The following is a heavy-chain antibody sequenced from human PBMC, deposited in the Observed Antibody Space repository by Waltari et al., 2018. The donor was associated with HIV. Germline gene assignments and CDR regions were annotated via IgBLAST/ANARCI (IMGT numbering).Heavy chain of an antibody. CDR1: GGSFSGYY. CDR2: VNHIGST. D-gene: IGHD3-3*01. V-gene: IGHV4-34*01. Sequence: QVQLQQWGAGLLKPSETLSLTCGVYGGSFSGYYWAWIRQPPGKGLEWIGEVNHIGSTKYKPSLKSRVTISVDTSKNQFSLRLSSVTAADTAVYYCARSLFWSGSKEGFDYWGQGTLVTVSS. CDR3: ARSLFWSGSKEGFDY. J-gene: IGHJ4*02.